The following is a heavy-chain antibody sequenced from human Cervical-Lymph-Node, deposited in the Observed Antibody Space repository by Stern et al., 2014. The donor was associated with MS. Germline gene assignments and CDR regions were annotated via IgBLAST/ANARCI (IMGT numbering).Heavy chain of an antibody. J-gene: IGHJ4*02. V-gene: IGHV4-34*01. CDR1: GGSFSGYY. D-gene: IGHD6-19*01. Sequence: QVQLQQWGAGLLKPSETLSLTCAVYGGSFSGYYWSWIRQPPGKGLEWIGEINHSGSAKYNPTLKRRVTISVDTSKNQFSLKLSSVTAADTAVYYCAREGLGGITRIAVAGIDYGGPGTRVTVPS. CDR2: INHSGSA. CDR3: AREGLGGITRIAVAGIDY.